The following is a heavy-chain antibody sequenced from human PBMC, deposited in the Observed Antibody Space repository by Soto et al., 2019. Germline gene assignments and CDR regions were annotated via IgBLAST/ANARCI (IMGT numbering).Heavy chain of an antibody. D-gene: IGHD6-19*01. CDR2: IYSGGST. V-gene: IGHV3-66*01. J-gene: IGHJ6*02. CDR3: ARASIAVAGTFLDYYGMDV. Sequence: EVQLVESGGGLVQPGGSLRLSCAASGFTVSSNYMSRVRQAPGKGLEWVSVIYSGGSTYYADSVKGRFTISRDNSKNTLYLQMNSLRAEDTAVYYCARASIAVAGTFLDYYGMDVWGQGTTVTVSS. CDR1: GFTVSSNY.